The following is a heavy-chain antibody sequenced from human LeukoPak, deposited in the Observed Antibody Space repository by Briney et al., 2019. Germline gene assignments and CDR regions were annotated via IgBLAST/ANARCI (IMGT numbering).Heavy chain of an antibody. V-gene: IGHV4-59*08. CDR1: GGSISSYY. D-gene: IGHD3-22*01. CDR2: IYHSGST. Sequence: PSETLSLTCTVSGGSISSYYWSWIRQPPGKGLEWIGSIYHSGSTYYNPSLKSRVTISVDTSKNQFSLKLSSVTAADTAVYYCARHLRYYDSSGYHGDYWGQGTLVTVSS. J-gene: IGHJ4*02. CDR3: ARHLRYYDSSGYHGDY.